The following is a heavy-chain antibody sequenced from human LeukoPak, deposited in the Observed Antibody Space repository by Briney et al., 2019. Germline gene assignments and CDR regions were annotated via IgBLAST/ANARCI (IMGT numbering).Heavy chain of an antibody. CDR2: ISINGGST. Sequence: PGGSLRLSCAASGFTFSSYAMHWVRQAPGKGLEYVSAISINGGSTYYANSVEGRFTISRDNSKNTLYLQMGSLRAEDMAVYYCARSSARYYDSSGYYSSWGQGTLVIVSS. CDR1: GFTFSSYA. V-gene: IGHV3-64*01. J-gene: IGHJ4*02. D-gene: IGHD3-22*01. CDR3: ARSSARYYDSSGYYSS.